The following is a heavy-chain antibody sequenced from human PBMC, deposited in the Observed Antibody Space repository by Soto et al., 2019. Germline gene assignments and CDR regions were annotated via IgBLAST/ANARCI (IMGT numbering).Heavy chain of an antibody. V-gene: IGHV2-5*01. CDR2: IYWNDDK. J-gene: IGHJ5*02. CDR3: AHRIYCSGSRCYPFDP. D-gene: IGHD2-15*01. CDR1: GFSLSTSGGG. Sequence: QITLKESGPTLVKPTQTLTLTCTFSGFSLSTSGGGVGWISQPPGKALEWLALIYWNDDKRYSPSLKSRLTNTNDTSNIQVVLTMTNMDPVDTARYYCAHRIYCSGSRCYPFDPWGQGTMVTVSS.